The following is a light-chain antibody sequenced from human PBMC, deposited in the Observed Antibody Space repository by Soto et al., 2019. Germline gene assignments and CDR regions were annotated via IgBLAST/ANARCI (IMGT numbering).Light chain of an antibody. Sequence: QSVLTQPPSASASLGASVKLTCTLSSGHNSYAIAWHQQQPEKGPRYLMKLNSDGSHSKGDGIPDRFSGSSSGAERYLNISRLQSEDEADYYCQTWSTDIRVFGGGTKLTVL. J-gene: IGLJ3*02. CDR2: LNSDGSH. CDR1: SGHNSYA. V-gene: IGLV4-69*01. CDR3: QTWSTDIRV.